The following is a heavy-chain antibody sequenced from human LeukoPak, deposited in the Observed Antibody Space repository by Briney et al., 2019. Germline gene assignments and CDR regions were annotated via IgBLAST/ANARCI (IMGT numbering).Heavy chain of an antibody. CDR3: ARDYDILTGYPTDAFDI. CDR2: IKQDGSEK. V-gene: IGHV3-7*03. CDR1: GFTFSSYW. J-gene: IGHJ3*02. Sequence: GGSLRLSCAASGFTFSSYWMSWVRQAPGKGLEWVANIKQDGSEKYYVDSVKGRFTISRDNAKNLLYLQMNSLRAEDTAVYYCARDYDILTGYPTDAFDIWGQGTMVTVSS. D-gene: IGHD3-9*01.